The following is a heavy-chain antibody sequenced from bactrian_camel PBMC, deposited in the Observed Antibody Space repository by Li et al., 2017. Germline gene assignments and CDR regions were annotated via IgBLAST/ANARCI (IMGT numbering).Heavy chain of an antibody. V-gene: IGHV3-2*01. CDR2: IYSDGSNT. CDR1: GITANGGYY. D-gene: IGHD3*01. Sequence: HVQLVESGGGLVQPGGSLRLSCAASGITANGGYYMHWVRQTPGKGLEWMSSIYSDGSNTEYADSVQGRFSLSRDNGGNTVYLQMSSLKPEDTGMYYCAASSWVGYVQAFCSNSNTKWGQGTQVTVS. J-gene: IGHJ4*01. CDR3: AASSWVGYVQAFCSNSNTK.